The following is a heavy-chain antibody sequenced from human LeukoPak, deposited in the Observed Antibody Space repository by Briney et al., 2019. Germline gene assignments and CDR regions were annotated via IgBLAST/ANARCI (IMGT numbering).Heavy chain of an antibody. CDR2: TSSSSSTI. D-gene: IGHD3-10*01. Sequence: HPGGSLRLSCAASGFTFSSYSMNWVRQAPGKGLEWVSYTSSSSSTIYYADSVKGRFTISRDNAKNSLYLQMNSLRAEDTAVYYCAREALLWPMDYWGQGTLVTVSS. V-gene: IGHV3-48*01. CDR3: AREALLWPMDY. J-gene: IGHJ4*02. CDR1: GFTFSSYS.